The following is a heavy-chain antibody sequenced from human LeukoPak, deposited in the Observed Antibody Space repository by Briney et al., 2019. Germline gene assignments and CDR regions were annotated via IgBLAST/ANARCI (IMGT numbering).Heavy chain of an antibody. V-gene: IGHV4-4*07. CDR2: INTSGYT. CDR1: GAFSTNYF. CDR3: ARTLLPATMGAFDI. D-gene: IGHD2-2*01. J-gene: IGHJ3*02. Sequence: SETLSLICSVSGAFSTNYFWSWIRQPAGKGLQWIGRINTSGYTYYNPSLKSRVAMSVDTSKKQFSLNLSSMAAADTAVYYCARTLLPATMGAFDIWGQGTMVTVSS.